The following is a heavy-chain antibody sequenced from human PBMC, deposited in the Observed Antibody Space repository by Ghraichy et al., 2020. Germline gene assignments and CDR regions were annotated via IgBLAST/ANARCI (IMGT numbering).Heavy chain of an antibody. J-gene: IGHJ6*03. D-gene: IGHD3-10*01. Sequence: SETLSLTCTVSGGSISSYYWSWIRQPPRKGLEWIGYIYYSGSTNYNPSLKSRVTISVDTSKNQFSLKLSSVTAADTAVYYCARNLGSKYYYYYMDVWGKGTTVTVSS. CDR1: GGSISSYY. CDR2: IYYSGST. V-gene: IGHV4-59*01. CDR3: ARNLGSKYYYYYMDV.